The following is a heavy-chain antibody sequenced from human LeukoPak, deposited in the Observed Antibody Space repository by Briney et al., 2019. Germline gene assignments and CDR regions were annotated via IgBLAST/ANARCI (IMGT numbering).Heavy chain of an antibody. Sequence: PSETLSLTCTVSGGSISSYYWSWIRQPPGKGLEWIGYIYYSGSTNYNPSLKSRVTISVDTSKNQFSLKLSSVTAADTAVYYCASSIEVEAPWFDPLGQGTLVTVSS. CDR1: GGSISSYY. V-gene: IGHV4-59*01. D-gene: IGHD6-19*01. J-gene: IGHJ5*02. CDR2: IYYSGST. CDR3: ASSIEVEAPWFDP.